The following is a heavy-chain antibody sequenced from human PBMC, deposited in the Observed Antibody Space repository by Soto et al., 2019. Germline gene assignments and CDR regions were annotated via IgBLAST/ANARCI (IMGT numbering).Heavy chain of an antibody. Sequence: QVQLVQSGAEVKKPGASVKVSCKASGYTFTSYAMHWVRQAPGQRLEWMGWINAGNGNTKYSQKFQGRVTITRDTYASTAYIELSSLRSEETAVYYCARGPGGPDGPGDYWGQGTLVTVSS. CDR1: GYTFTSYA. V-gene: IGHV1-3*01. CDR3: ARGPGGPDGPGDY. D-gene: IGHD2-15*01. J-gene: IGHJ4*02. CDR2: INAGNGNT.